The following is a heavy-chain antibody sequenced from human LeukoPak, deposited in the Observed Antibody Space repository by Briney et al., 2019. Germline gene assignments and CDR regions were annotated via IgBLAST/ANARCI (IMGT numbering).Heavy chain of an antibody. D-gene: IGHD3-3*01. J-gene: IGHJ4*02. V-gene: IGHV4-59*01. CDR2: IYYSGST. CDR3: ARVRVFCSGYLDY. Sequence: PSETLSLTCTVSGGSISSYYWSWIRQPPGKGPEWNGYIYYSGSTNYNPSLKSRVPISVDTSKNQFALKLSSVTAAGTAVYYCARVRVFCSGYLDYWGQGTLVTVSS. CDR1: GGSISSYY.